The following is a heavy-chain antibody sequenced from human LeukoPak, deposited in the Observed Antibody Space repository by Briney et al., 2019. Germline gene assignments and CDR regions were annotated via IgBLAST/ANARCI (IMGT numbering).Heavy chain of an antibody. Sequence: PGGSLRLSCAASGFTFSSYWMHWVRQAPGKGLVWVSRINSDGRSTSYADSVKGRFTISRDNAKNTLYLQMNSLRAEDTAVYYCARARYQLLGTYYDFWSGPQDASDIWGQGTMVTVSS. V-gene: IGHV3-74*01. CDR2: INSDGRST. D-gene: IGHD3-3*01. CDR1: GFTFSSYW. J-gene: IGHJ3*02. CDR3: ARARYQLLGTYYDFWSGPQDASDI.